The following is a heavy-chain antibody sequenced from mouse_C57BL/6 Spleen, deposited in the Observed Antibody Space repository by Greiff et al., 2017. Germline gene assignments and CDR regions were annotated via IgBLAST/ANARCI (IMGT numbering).Heavy chain of an antibody. CDR3: ARGYDDDWYFDV. V-gene: IGHV1-55*01. Sequence: QVQLQQPGAELVKPGASVKMSCKASGYTFTSYWITWVKQRPGQGLEWIGDIYPGSGSTNYNAKFKSKATLTVDTSSSTAYMQLSSLTSEDSAVYYCARGYDDDWYFDVWGTGTTVTVSS. CDR1: GYTFTSYW. D-gene: IGHD2-4*01. CDR2: IYPGSGST. J-gene: IGHJ1*03.